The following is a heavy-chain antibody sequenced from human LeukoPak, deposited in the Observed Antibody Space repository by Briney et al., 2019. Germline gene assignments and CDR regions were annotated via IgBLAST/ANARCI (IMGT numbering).Heavy chain of an antibody. V-gene: IGHV4-39*01. CDR2: IYYSGST. D-gene: IGHD4-17*01. J-gene: IGHJ4*02. Sequence: SETLSLTCTVSGGSISSSSYYWGWIRQPPGKGLEWIGSIYYSGSTYYNPSLKSRVTISVDTSKNQFSLKLSSVTAADTAVYCCANAYGDYRYYFDYWGQGTLVTVSS. CDR3: ANAYGDYRYYFDY. CDR1: GGSISSSSYY.